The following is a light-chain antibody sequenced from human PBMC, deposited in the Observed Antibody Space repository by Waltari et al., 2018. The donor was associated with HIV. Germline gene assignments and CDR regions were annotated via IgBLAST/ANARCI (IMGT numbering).Light chain of an antibody. V-gene: IGKV1-39*01. CDR1: QSVKTY. J-gene: IGKJ3*01. Sequence: DIQMTQSPSSLSASIGDRVNITWRASQSVKTYLNWYQQKQGQAPKILIYTATTLHTGVPSRFSGSGSGTDFTLTITNLQPDDFAIYFCQQSFYSPTFGPGTTVDIK. CDR2: TAT. CDR3: QQSFYSPT.